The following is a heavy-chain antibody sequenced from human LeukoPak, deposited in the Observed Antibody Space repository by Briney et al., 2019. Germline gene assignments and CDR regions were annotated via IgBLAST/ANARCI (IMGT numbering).Heavy chain of an antibody. J-gene: IGHJ3*02. CDR1: GGSVSSGTYY. Sequence: SETLSLTCTVSGGSVSSGTYYWSWIRQPPGKGLEWIGNIYYSGSAYYNPSLKSRVTMSVDTSKNQFSLKLSSVTAADTAVYFCATNRVGTYDRPFDIWGQGTMVTVSS. CDR3: ATNRVGTYDRPFDI. V-gene: IGHV4-39*07. D-gene: IGHD1-26*01. CDR2: IYYSGSA.